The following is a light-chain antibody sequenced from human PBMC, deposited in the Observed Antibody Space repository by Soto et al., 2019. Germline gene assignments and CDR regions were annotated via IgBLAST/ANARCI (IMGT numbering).Light chain of an antibody. V-gene: IGKV2-30*02. CDR2: MVS. CDR1: ERLLQVDGNTY. J-gene: IGKJ2*01. Sequence: VGVSKSPLPLPVTLGQPATISSRSVERLLQVDGNTYLMWSLQRPGQSPTRLIYMVSTRYSGAPDRFSGSGSGTYFTLKIGRVEAEYLGVYYCMQNAHWPHTFGQGTKVDSK. CDR3: MQNAHWPHT.